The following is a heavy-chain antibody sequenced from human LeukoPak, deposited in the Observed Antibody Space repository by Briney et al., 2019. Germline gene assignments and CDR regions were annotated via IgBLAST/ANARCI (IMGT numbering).Heavy chain of an antibody. J-gene: IGHJ4*02. V-gene: IGHV4-34*01. CDR1: GGSFSGYY. Sequence: SETLSLTCAVYGGSFSGYYWSWIRQPPGKGLEWIGEINHSGSTNYNPSLKSRVTISVDTSKNQFSLKLSSVTAADTAAYYCARGRVPAALFDYWGQGTLVTVSS. CDR3: ARGRVPAALFDY. CDR2: INHSGST. D-gene: IGHD2-2*01.